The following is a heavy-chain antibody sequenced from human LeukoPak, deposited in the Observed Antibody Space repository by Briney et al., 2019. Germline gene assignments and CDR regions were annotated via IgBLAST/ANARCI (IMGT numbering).Heavy chain of an antibody. Sequence: PSETLSLTCTVSGGSISSYYWSWLRQPPGKGLEWIGYIYYSGSTNYNPSLKSRVIISVDTSKNQFSLKLSSVTAADTAVYYCARRIAVAGPFYYWGQGTLVTVSS. D-gene: IGHD6-19*01. V-gene: IGHV4-59*08. CDR1: GGSISSYY. CDR3: ARRIAVAGPFYY. J-gene: IGHJ4*02. CDR2: IYYSGST.